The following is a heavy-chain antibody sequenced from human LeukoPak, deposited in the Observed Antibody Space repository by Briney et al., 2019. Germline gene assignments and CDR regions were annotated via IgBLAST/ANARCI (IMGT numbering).Heavy chain of an antibody. Sequence: GGSLRLSCAASGFTVSNNYMSWVRQAPWKGLEWVSMIYSGGSTYYADSVKGRFTISRDNSKNTLDLQMNSLRAEDTAVYYCARRGHGYGSPFDYWGQGTLVTVSS. CDR2: IYSGGST. D-gene: IGHD5-18*01. J-gene: IGHJ4*02. CDR1: GFTVSNNY. V-gene: IGHV3-66*04. CDR3: ARRGHGYGSPFDY.